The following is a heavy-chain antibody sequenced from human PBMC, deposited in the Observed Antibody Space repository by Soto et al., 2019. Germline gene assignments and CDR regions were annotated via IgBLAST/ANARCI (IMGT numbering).Heavy chain of an antibody. CDR3: ARDTVRGAYDY. CDR1: GDSISSYY. V-gene: IGHV4-4*07. J-gene: IGHJ4*02. CDR2: IYSSGST. Sequence: LSLTCTVSGDSISSYYWSWIRQPAGEGLEWVGRIYSSGSTNYNPSLKSRVTMSVDTSKNQFSLKLRSVTAADTAVYYCARDTVRGAYDYWGQGTLVTVSS. D-gene: IGHD4-17*01.